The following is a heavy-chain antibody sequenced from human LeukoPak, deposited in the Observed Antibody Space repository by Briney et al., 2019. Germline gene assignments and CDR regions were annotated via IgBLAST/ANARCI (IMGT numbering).Heavy chain of an antibody. CDR1: GFTFSSYG. D-gene: IGHD4-17*01. Sequence: PGRSLRLSCAASGFTFSSYGMHWVRRPPGKGLEWVAVISYDGINKYHADSVKGRFTISRDNSKSTLYLQMNSLRAEDTALYYCANLYGDSGLDYWGQGTLVTVSS. J-gene: IGHJ4*02. V-gene: IGHV3-30*18. CDR2: ISYDGINK. CDR3: ANLYGDSGLDY.